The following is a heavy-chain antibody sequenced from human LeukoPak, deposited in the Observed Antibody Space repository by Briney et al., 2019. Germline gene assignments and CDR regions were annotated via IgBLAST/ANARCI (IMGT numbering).Heavy chain of an antibody. CDR3: ARSLSAVTAYLDY. J-gene: IGHJ4*02. CDR2: ISRSSNI. D-gene: IGHD2-21*02. Sequence: GGSLRLSCAASGFTFGNYTMNWVRQAPGKGLEWVSFISRSSNIYYADSVKGRFTISRDNAKNSLYLQMNSLRAEDTAVYYCARSLSAVTAYLDYWGQGMLVTVSS. CDR1: GFTFGNYT. V-gene: IGHV3-21*01.